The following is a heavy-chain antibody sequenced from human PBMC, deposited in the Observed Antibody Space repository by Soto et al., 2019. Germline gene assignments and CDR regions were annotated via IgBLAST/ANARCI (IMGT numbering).Heavy chain of an antibody. CDR1: GHSISSGFYY. V-gene: IGHV4-38-2*01. D-gene: IGHD5-12*01. CDR3: ARYGYRYSAMFFDY. J-gene: IGHJ4*02. Sequence: SETLSLTCAVSGHSISSGFYYWGWIRQPPGKGLEWIGSIYHSGSTYYNPSLKSRVTMSVDTSKNQLSLKLSSVTAADTALYFCARYGYRYSAMFFDYWGQGIRVTVSS. CDR2: IYHSGST.